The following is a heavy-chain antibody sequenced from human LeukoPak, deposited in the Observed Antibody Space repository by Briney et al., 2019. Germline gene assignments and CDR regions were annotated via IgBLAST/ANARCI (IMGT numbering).Heavy chain of an antibody. CDR1: GFTFSSYA. D-gene: IGHD5-24*01. CDR2: ISGSGGST. J-gene: IGHJ3*02. Sequence: GGSLRLSCAASGFTFSSYAMHWVRQAPGKGLEWVSAISGSGGSTYYADSVKGRFTISRDNSKNTLYLQMNSLRAEDTAVYYCAKPINWVNAFDIWGQGTMVTVSS. CDR3: AKPINWVNAFDI. V-gene: IGHV3-23*01.